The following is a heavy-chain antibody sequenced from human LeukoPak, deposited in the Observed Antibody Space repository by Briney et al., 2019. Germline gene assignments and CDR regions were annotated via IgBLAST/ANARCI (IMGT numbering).Heavy chain of an antibody. CDR2: IYYSGST. J-gene: IGHJ2*01. CDR3: ARSIVVVTAISGSWYFDL. V-gene: IGHV4-59*11. Sequence: SETLSLTCTVSGGSISSHYWSRIRQPPGKGLEWIGYIYYSGSTNYNPSLKSRVTISVDTSKNQFSLKLSSVTAADTAVYYCARSIVVVTAISGSWYFDLWGRGTLVTVSS. D-gene: IGHD2-21*02. CDR1: GGSISSHY.